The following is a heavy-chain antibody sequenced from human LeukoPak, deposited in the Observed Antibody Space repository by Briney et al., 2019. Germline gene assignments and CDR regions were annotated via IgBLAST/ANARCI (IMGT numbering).Heavy chain of an antibody. Sequence: PGGSLRLSCAASGFTFNIYSMNWVRQAPGKGLEWVSSISGTSNYIYYADSVKGRFTISRDNAKNSLYLQMNSLRAEDTAVYYCARDRGYDVYYYYGMDVWGQGTTVTVSS. CDR3: ARDRGYDVYYYYGMDV. CDR2: ISGTSNYI. J-gene: IGHJ6*02. D-gene: IGHD5-12*01. CDR1: GFTFNIYS. V-gene: IGHV3-21*01.